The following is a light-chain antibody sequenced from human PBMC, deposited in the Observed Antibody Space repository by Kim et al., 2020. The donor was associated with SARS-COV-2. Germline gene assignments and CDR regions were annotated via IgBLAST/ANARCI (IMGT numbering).Light chain of an antibody. CDR1: QEIDSR. Sequence: SASVGDRVTITCQASQEIDSRLSWYQQRPGRAPELLIFGASNLEPGAPSRFSGSESETDFTFTIDSLQPDDVAIYYCQQYYDLPLTFGGGTKVDIK. CDR3: QQYYDLPLT. J-gene: IGKJ4*01. V-gene: IGKV1-33*01. CDR2: GAS.